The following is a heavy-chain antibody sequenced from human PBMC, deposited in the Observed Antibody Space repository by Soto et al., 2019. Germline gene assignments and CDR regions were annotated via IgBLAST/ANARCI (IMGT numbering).Heavy chain of an antibody. V-gene: IGHV4-39*01. CDR1: GDSISSSSSYY. CDR3: ARIKIVGILTYYMDV. J-gene: IGHJ6*03. CDR2: MYYSGST. D-gene: IGHD3-3*01. Sequence: QLHLQESGPGLVKASATLSLSCTVSGDSISSSSSYYWGWIRQPPGKGLEWIANMYYSGSTYYNPSLKSRVTISLEMSKNQVSLKLSSVTAADTAVYYCARIKIVGILTYYMDVWGKGTTVTVSS.